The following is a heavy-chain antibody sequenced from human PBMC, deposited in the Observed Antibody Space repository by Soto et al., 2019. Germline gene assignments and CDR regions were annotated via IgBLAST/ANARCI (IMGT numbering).Heavy chain of an antibody. D-gene: IGHD3-16*01. J-gene: IGHJ5*01. CDR3: VTLIGNSWLDS. Sequence: VQLQQSGPGLVKPSQTLSLTCAISGDSVSSNHATWDWIRQSPSRGLEWLGRTYYRSKWYYDYPLPVKSRITLNPATSNNPLPLQLTSVTPADTAVYSCVTLIGNSWLDSWGQGTLVTVSS. V-gene: IGHV6-1*01. CDR1: GDSVSSNHAT. CDR2: TYYRSKWYY.